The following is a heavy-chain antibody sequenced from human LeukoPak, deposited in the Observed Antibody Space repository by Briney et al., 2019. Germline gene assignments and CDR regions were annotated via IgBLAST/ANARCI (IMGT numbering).Heavy chain of an antibody. Sequence: SVKVSCKASGCTFSSYAISWVRQAPGQGLEWMGRIIPILGIANYAQKFQGRVTITADKSTSTAYMELSSLRSEDTAVYYCARAGATVVTPNYYYFDYWGQGTLVTVSS. V-gene: IGHV1-69*04. CDR3: ARAGATVVTPNYYYFDY. D-gene: IGHD4-17*01. J-gene: IGHJ4*02. CDR2: IIPILGIA. CDR1: GCTFSSYA.